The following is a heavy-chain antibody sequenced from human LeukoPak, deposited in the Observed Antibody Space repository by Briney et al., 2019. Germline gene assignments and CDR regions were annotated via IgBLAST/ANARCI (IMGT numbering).Heavy chain of an antibody. CDR3: ARGTYYDSSDFDS. J-gene: IGHJ4*02. CDR1: GYTFSSYG. Sequence: ASVKVSCKASGYTFSSYGINWVRQAPGQGLEWMGGISTYNGNTNYAQKVQGRVTMTPDTSTSTAFMELRSLRSDDTAVYYCARGTYYDSSDFDSWGQGTLVTVSS. D-gene: IGHD3-22*01. CDR2: ISTYNGNT. V-gene: IGHV1-18*01.